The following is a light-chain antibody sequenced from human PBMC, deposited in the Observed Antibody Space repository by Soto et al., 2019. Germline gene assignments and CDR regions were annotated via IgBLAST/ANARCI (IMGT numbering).Light chain of an antibody. V-gene: IGKV3-15*01. CDR3: QQYNNWPPLT. Sequence: EIVMTQSPATVSVSPGERATLSCRASQSVSSNLAWYQQKPGQAPRLLIYGASTRPTGIPARFSGSGSGTEFTLTISSLQSEDFAVYYCQQYNNWPPLTFGGGTKVEIK. CDR2: GAS. CDR1: QSVSSN. J-gene: IGKJ4*01.